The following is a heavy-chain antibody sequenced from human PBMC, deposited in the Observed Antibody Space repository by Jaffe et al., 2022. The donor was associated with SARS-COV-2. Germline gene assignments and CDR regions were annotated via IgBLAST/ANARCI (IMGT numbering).Heavy chain of an antibody. V-gene: IGHV3-9*01. CDR1: GFTFDDYA. CDR3: AKASGGYSYGNDAFDI. Sequence: EVQLVESGGGLVQPGRSLRLSCAASGFTFDDYAMHWVRQAPGKGLEWVSGISWNSGSIGYADSVKGRFTISRDNAKNSLYLQMNSLRAEDTALYYCAKASGGYSYGNDAFDIWGQGTMVTVSS. CDR2: ISWNSGSI. D-gene: IGHD5-18*01. J-gene: IGHJ3*02.